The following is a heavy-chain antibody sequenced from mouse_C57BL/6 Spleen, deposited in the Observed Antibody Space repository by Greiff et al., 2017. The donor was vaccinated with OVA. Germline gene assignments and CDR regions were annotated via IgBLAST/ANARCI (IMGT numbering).Heavy chain of an antibody. CDR1: GYSITSGYY. J-gene: IGHJ4*01. CDR2: ISYDGSN. Sequence: EVKLQESGPGLVKPSQSLSLTCSVTGYSITSGYYWNWIRQFPGNKLEWMGYISYDGSNNYNPSLKNRISITRDTSKNQFFLKLNSVTTEDTATYYCARDDLDYWGQGTSVTVSS. CDR3: ARDDLDY. V-gene: IGHV3-6*01. D-gene: IGHD2-4*01.